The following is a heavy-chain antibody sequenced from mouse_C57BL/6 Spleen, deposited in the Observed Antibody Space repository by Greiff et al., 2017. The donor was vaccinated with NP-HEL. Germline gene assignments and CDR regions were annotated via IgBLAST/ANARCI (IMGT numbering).Heavy chain of an antibody. CDR2: IYPGDGDT. Sequence: QVQLQQSGAELVKPGASVKISCKASGYAFSSYWMNWVKQRPGKGLEWIGQIYPGDGDTNYNGKFKGKATLTADKSSSTAYMQLSSLTSEDSAVYFCARADYGSRIWYFDVWGTGTTVTVSS. J-gene: IGHJ1*03. D-gene: IGHD1-1*01. CDR1: GYAFSSYW. CDR3: ARADYGSRIWYFDV. V-gene: IGHV1-80*01.